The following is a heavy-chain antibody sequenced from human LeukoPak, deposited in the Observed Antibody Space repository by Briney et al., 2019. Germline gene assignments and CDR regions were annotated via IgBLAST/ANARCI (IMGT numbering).Heavy chain of an antibody. J-gene: IGHJ4*02. CDR1: GYTLTGYY. V-gene: IGHV1-2*02. Sequence: ASVKVSCKASGYTLTGYYMHWLRQAPGQGLERMGWINPNSGDTNYAQKFQGRVTMTRDTSISTAYMELSGLTSDDTAVYYCAKNPYEYYFDYWGQGTLVTVSS. CDR2: INPNSGDT. D-gene: IGHD5-12*01. CDR3: AKNPYEYYFDY.